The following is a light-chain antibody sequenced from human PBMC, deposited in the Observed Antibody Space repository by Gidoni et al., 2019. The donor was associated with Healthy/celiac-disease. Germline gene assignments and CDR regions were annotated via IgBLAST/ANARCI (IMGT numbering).Light chain of an antibody. Sequence: DIQLTQSPSSLSASVGDRVTITCQASQDISNYLHWYQQKPGKAPKLLIYDASNLETGVPSRFSGSGSGTDFTFTISSLQPEDIATYYCQQYDNLPMCSFGQGTKLEIK. CDR2: DAS. V-gene: IGKV1-33*01. J-gene: IGKJ2*04. CDR1: QDISNY. CDR3: QQYDNLPMCS.